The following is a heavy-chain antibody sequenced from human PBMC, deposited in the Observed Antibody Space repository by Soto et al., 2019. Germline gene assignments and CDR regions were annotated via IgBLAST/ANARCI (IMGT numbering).Heavy chain of an antibody. CDR3: ARAYRGYSYATTFDFLCHY. J-gene: IGHJ4*02. CDR2: INPSGGST. V-gene: IGHV1-46*01. D-gene: IGHD5-18*01. CDR1: GYTFTSYY. Sequence: GASVKVSCKASGYTFTSYYMHWVRQAPGQGLEWMGIINPSGGSTSYAQKFQGRVTMTRDTSTSTVYMELSSLRSEDTAVYYCARAYRGYSYATTFDFLCHYWGQGTRVSVAS.